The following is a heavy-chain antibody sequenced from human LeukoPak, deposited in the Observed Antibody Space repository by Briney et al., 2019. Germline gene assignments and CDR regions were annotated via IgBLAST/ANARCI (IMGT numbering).Heavy chain of an antibody. J-gene: IGHJ4*02. D-gene: IGHD3-16*01. Sequence: GGSLRLSCAAPGFTFSDYYMSWIRQAPGKGLEWFSYIGTSGSTIYYADSVKGRFTISRDNAKKSLYLQMNSLRAEDTAVYYCARGSMITFGGVLDYWGQGTLVTVSS. CDR2: IGTSGSTI. V-gene: IGHV3-11*04. CDR3: ARGSMITFGGVLDY. CDR1: GFTFSDYY.